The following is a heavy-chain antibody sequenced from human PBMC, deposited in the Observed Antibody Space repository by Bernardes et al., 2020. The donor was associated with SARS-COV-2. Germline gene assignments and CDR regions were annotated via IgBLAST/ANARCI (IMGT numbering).Heavy chain of an antibody. CDR2: IGSGSDFI. J-gene: IGHJ4*02. Sequence: GGSLRLSCAASGFTFSNYNMNWVRQAPGKGLEWVSFIGSGSDFIYYADSVKGRFTISRDNAKNSLYLQMNSLRAEDSAVYYCAGEMADPGPLDYWGQGTLVTVSS. CDR3: AGEMADPGPLDY. V-gene: IGHV3-21*01. D-gene: IGHD2-8*01. CDR1: GFTFSNYN.